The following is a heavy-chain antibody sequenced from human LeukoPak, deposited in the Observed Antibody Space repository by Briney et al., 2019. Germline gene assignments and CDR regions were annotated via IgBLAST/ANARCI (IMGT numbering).Heavy chain of an antibody. CDR2: MNPNSGNT. Sequence: GASVKVSCKASGYTFTSYDINWVRQATGQGLEWMGWMNPNSGNTGYAQKFQGRVTKTRNTSISTAYMELSSLRSEDTAVYYCARGRKRYSSSWWHYWGQGTLVTVSS. V-gene: IGHV1-8*01. D-gene: IGHD6-13*01. CDR3: ARGRKRYSSSWWHY. J-gene: IGHJ4*02. CDR1: GYTFTSYD.